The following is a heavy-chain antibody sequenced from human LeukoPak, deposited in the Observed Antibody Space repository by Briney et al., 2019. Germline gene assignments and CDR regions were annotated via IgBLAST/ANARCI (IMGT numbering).Heavy chain of an antibody. Sequence: PSETLSLTCTVSGGSISSSSYYWGWIRQPPGKGLEWIGSIYCSGSTYYNPSLKSRVTISVDTSKNQFSLKLSSVTAADTAVYYCARRSGYSYASYYFDYWGQGTLVTVSS. CDR1: GGSISSSSYY. D-gene: IGHD5-18*01. CDR2: IYCSGST. V-gene: IGHV4-39*01. J-gene: IGHJ4*02. CDR3: ARRSGYSYASYYFDY.